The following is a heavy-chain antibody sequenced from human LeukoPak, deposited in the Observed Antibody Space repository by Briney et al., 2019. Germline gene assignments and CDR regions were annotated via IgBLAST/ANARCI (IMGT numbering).Heavy chain of an antibody. J-gene: IGHJ5*02. CDR2: IYHGGST. D-gene: IGHD2-2*01. Sequence: SETLSLTCTVSRGSISSYYLSWIRQAPGKGLEWIGYIYHGGSTNYNPSLKSRVTISVDTSKNQLFLKLSSVTAADTAVYYCASQPAAAWGFDPWGQGTLVTVSS. CDR3: ASQPAAAWGFDP. CDR1: RGSISSYY. V-gene: IGHV4-59*01.